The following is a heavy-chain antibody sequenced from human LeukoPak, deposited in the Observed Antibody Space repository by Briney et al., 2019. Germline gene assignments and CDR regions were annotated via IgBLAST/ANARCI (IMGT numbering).Heavy chain of an antibody. D-gene: IGHD6-19*01. CDR2: IKQDGSEK. CDR1: GFTFSYYW. CDR3: ARPGGSGWSFDC. V-gene: IGHV3-7*04. J-gene: IGHJ4*02. Sequence: PGGSLRLSCAASGFTFSYYWMSCVRQAPGKGLEWVANIKQDGSEKYYVDSVKGRFTISRDNAKNSLYLQMNSLRAEETALYYCARPGGSGWSFDCWGQGTLVTVSS.